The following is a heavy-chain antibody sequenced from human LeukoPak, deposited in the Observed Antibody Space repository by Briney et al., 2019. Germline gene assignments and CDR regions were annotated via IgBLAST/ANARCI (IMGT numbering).Heavy chain of an antibody. CDR1: GFTFSNAW. V-gene: IGHV3-15*01. J-gene: IGHJ1*01. Sequence: GGSLRLSCAASGFTFSNAWMSWVRQAPGKGLEWVGRIKSKSGGGTADYAAPVKGRFTISRDDSKNTLYLQMNSLKTEDTAVYYCTEGYYDSSGPPEYFQHWGQGTLVTVSS. CDR2: IKSKSGGGTA. CDR3: TEGYYDSSGPPEYFQH. D-gene: IGHD3-22*01.